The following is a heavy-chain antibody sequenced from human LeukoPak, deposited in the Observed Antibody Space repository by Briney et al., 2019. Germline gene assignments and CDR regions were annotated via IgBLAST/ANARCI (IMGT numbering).Heavy chain of an antibody. J-gene: IGHJ4*02. V-gene: IGHV3-33*01. D-gene: IGHD3-16*01. CDR2: IWYDGSND. CDR3: ATQGGY. CDR1: GFIFSSYG. Sequence: GGSLRLSCAASGFIFSSYGMHWVRQAPGKGLEWVAVIWYDGSNDNYADSVKGRFTISRDNSKNTLYLQMNSLRAEDTAVYYCATQGGYWGQGTLVTVSS.